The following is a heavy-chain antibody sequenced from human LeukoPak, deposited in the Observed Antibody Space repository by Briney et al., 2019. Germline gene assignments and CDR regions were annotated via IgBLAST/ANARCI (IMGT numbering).Heavy chain of an antibody. Sequence: PGGSLRLSCAASGFTFSSYAMSWVRQAPGKGLEWVSAISGSGGSTYYADSVKGRFTISRDNSKNTLYLQMNSLRAEDTAVYYCANLEGATRRYLDYWGQGTLVTVSS. V-gene: IGHV3-23*01. D-gene: IGHD1-26*01. CDR3: ANLEGATRRYLDY. J-gene: IGHJ4*02. CDR1: GFTFSSYA. CDR2: ISGSGGST.